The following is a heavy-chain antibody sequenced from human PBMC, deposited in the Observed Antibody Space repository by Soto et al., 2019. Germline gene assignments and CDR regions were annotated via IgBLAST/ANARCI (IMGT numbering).Heavy chain of an antibody. D-gene: IGHD1-1*01. J-gene: IGHJ6*03. CDR2: IKQDGSEK. Sequence: GGSLRLSCAASGFSFRDYWVTWVRQAPGKGLDWVANIKQDGSEKYYLDSLKGRFTISRDNAKNSVYLLMNSLRAEDTAVYYCARGKDGRRAGTYYFDMDGWGKGTTVTVSS. CDR3: ARGKDGRRAGTYYFDMDG. CDR1: GFSFRDYW. V-gene: IGHV3-7*01.